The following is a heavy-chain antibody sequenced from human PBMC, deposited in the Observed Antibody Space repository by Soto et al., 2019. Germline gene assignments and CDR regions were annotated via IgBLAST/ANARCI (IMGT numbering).Heavy chain of an antibody. V-gene: IGHV3-33*01. CDR1: GFTFSSYG. CDR2: IWYDGSNK. D-gene: IGHD6-6*01. J-gene: IGHJ6*02. CDR3: ARSARGWSSSPDNYYGMDV. Sequence: QVQLVESGGGVVQPGRSLRLSCAASGFTFSSYGMHWVRQAPGKGLEWVAVIWYDGSNKYYADSVKGRFTISRDNSKNTLYLQMNSLRAEDTAVYYCARSARGWSSSPDNYYGMDVWGQGTTVTVSS.